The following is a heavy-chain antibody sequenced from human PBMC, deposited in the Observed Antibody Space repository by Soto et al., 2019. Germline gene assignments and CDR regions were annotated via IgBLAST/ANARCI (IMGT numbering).Heavy chain of an antibody. Sequence: QVQLVQSGAEVKKPGASVKVSCKASGYTFISYAIHWVRQAPGQGLEWMGWINAGDGNTKFSQKFQGRVTITTDTSASTAYMELSSLRSEDTAVYYCTRGGGGLVYWGHGTLVTVSS. CDR3: TRGGGGLVY. CDR2: INAGDGNT. J-gene: IGHJ4*01. V-gene: IGHV1-3*01. D-gene: IGHD3-16*01. CDR1: GYTFISYA.